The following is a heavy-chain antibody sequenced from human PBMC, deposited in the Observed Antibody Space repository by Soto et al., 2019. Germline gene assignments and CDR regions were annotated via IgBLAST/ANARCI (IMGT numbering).Heavy chain of an antibody. CDR2: VIIIFGTP. CDR1: GGTFSTYA. D-gene: IGHD2-15*01. CDR3: ARSQGGSSSLDIYYYYYYGMDV. Sequence: QVQLVQSGAEVKKPGSSVKVSCKAPGGTFSTYAISWVRQAPGQGLEWMGGVIIIFGTPKYAQKFQGRVPINADESTSTGYMELRSLRSEDTAVYYCARSQGGSSSLDIYYYYYYGMDVWGQGTTVTVSS. J-gene: IGHJ6*02. V-gene: IGHV1-69*01.